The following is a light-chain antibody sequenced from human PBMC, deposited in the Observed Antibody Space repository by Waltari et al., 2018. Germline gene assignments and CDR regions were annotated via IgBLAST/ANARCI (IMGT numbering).Light chain of an antibody. CDR2: AAS. V-gene: IGKV1-39*01. Sequence: DIQMTQSPSSLSASVGDRVTITCRASHSISNYLNWDQQKPGKAPKLLSYAASSLQSGVPSRFSGSGSGTDFTLTISSLQPEDFATYSCQQSYSTPRTFGQGTKVEIK. CDR1: HSISNY. J-gene: IGKJ1*01. CDR3: QQSYSTPRT.